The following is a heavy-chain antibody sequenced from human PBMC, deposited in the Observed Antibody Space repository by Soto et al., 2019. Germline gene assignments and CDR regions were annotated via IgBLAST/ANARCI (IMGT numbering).Heavy chain of an antibody. V-gene: IGHV5-51*01. CDR2: IYPGDSDT. Sequence: GESLKISCKGSGYNFSRNWIGWVRQMPGKGLEWMGIIYPGDSDTRYSPSFQGQVTISADKSINTAYLQWSSLKASDSAIYYCARPFGDTAMVIGYWGQGTQVTVSS. J-gene: IGHJ4*02. CDR1: GYNFSRNW. D-gene: IGHD5-18*01. CDR3: ARPFGDTAMVIGY.